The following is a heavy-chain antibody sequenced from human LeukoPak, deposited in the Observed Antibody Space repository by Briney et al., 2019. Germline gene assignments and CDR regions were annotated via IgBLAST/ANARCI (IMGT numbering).Heavy chain of an antibody. D-gene: IGHD3-22*01. CDR2: INPNSGGT. CDR1: GYTFTGYY. J-gene: IGHJ4*02. Sequence: ASVKVSCKASGYTFTGYYMHWVRQAPGQGLEWMGWINPNSGGTNYAQKFQGRVTMTRDTSISTAYMELSRLRSDDTAVYYCARDGGPNYYDSSGYSVYWGQGTLVTVSS. V-gene: IGHV1-2*02. CDR3: ARDGGPNYYDSSGYSVY.